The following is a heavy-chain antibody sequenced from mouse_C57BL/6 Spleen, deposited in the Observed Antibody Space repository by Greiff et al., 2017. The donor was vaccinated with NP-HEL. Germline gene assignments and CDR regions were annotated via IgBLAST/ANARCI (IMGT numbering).Heavy chain of an antibody. CDR3: ARRDYGRDWYFDV. V-gene: IGHV1-50*01. Sequence: QVQLQQPGAELVKPGASVKLSCKASGYTFTSYWMQWVKQRPGQGLEWIGAIDPSGSYTTYNQKFKGKATLTVDTSASTAYMQLSSLTSEDSAVDYCARRDYGRDWYFDVWGTGTTVTVSS. D-gene: IGHD1-1*01. J-gene: IGHJ1*03. CDR2: IDPSGSYT. CDR1: GYTFTSYW.